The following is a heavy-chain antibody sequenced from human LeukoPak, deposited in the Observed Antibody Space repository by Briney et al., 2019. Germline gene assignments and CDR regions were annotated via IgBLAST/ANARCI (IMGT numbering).Heavy chain of an antibody. Sequence: GGSLRLSCVVSGFTFSSYPFHWVRQAPGKGLEWVAVIEYDGVEKYYADSVRDRFTISRDDSKSTLYLQMNSLRGEDTAVYYCARDFLIGAPDYLDHWCKGTLVSVSS. V-gene: IGHV3-30-3*01. CDR2: IEYDGVEK. D-gene: IGHD3-22*01. CDR3: ARDFLIGAPDYLDH. CDR1: GFTFSSYP. J-gene: IGHJ4*02.